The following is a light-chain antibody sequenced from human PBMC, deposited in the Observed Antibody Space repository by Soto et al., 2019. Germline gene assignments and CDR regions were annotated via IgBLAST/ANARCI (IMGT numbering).Light chain of an antibody. V-gene: IGKV1-5*01. CDR1: QSISSR. Sequence: DIQMTQSPSTLSASVGDRVTITCRASQSISSRLAWYQQKPGKAPNLLIYDASSLESGVPSRFSGSGSGTEFTLTISSLQHDDFATYYCLQYVSYRTFGQGTKVDIK. CDR3: LQYVSYRT. J-gene: IGKJ1*01. CDR2: DAS.